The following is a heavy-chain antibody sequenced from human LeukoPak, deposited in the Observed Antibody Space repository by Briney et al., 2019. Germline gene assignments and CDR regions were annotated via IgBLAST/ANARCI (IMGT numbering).Heavy chain of an antibody. CDR1: GGTFSSYA. J-gene: IGHJ5*02. Sequence: SVKVSCKASGGTFSSYAINWVRQAPGQGLEWMGGIIPIFGTANYAQKFQGRVTITADESTSTAYMELSSLRSEDTAVYYCAREGDSNPTPYNWFDPWGQGTLVTVSS. D-gene: IGHD4-11*01. CDR2: IIPIFGTA. CDR3: AREGDSNPTPYNWFDP. V-gene: IGHV1-69*01.